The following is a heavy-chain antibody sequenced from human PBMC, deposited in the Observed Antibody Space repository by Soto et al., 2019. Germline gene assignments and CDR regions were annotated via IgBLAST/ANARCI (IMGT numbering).Heavy chain of an antibody. CDR3: ASSSGSSHNWYFDL. J-gene: IGHJ2*01. D-gene: IGHD1-26*01. CDR1: GLTFSSYG. V-gene: IGHV3-33*01. CDR2: IWYDGSNK. Sequence: PRLSCAASGLTFSSYGMHWVRQAPGKGLEWVAVIWYDGSNKYYADSVKGRFTISRDNSKNTLYLQMNSLRAEDTAVYYCASSSGSSHNWYFDLWGRGTLVTVSS.